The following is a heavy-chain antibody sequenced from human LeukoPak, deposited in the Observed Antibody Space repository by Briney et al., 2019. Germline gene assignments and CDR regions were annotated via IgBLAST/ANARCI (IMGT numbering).Heavy chain of an antibody. V-gene: IGHV3-23*01. J-gene: IGHJ5*02. D-gene: IGHD6-19*01. CDR1: GFTFSSYA. CDR2: ISGSGGST. Sequence: GGSLRLSCAASGFTFSSYAMSWVRQAPGKGLEWVSAISGSGGSTYYADSGKGRFTISRDNSKNTLYLQMKSLRAEDTGVYYCAKDRAPDSSGWYDWFDPWGQGTLVTVSS. CDR3: AKDRAPDSSGWYDWFDP.